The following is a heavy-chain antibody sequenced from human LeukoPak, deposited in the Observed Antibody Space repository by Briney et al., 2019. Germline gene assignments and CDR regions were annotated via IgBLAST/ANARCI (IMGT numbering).Heavy chain of an antibody. V-gene: IGHV3-7*04. D-gene: IGHD3-22*01. Sequence: PGGSLRLSCGASGFTFSSYSMTWVRQAPGKGLESVATIKEAVTETSYVDSVKGRYTISRDNAKNSLFLQMNSPRAEDTAVYFCATDDLKNRGYYNIEDWGQGTLVTVSS. CDR3: ATDDLKNRGYYNIED. J-gene: IGHJ4*02. CDR1: GFTFSSYS. CDR2: IKEAVTET.